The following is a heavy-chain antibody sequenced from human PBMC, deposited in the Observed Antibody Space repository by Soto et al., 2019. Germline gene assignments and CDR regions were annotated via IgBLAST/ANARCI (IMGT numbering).Heavy chain of an antibody. CDR2: IIPIFGTA. CDR3: ARARGGGHYYDSSGYFDY. CDR1: GGTFSSYA. D-gene: IGHD3-22*01. J-gene: IGHJ4*02. Sequence: SVKVSCKASGGTFSSYAISWVRQAPGQGLEWMGGIIPIFGTANYAQKFQGRVTITADESTSTAYMELSSLRSEDTAVYYCARARGGGHYYDSSGYFDYWGQGTLVTVSS. V-gene: IGHV1-69*13.